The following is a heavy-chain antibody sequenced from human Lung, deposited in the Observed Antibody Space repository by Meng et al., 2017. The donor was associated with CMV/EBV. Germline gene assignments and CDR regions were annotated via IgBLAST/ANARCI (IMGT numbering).Heavy chain of an antibody. CDR3: AKAFSASWYRANYDY. J-gene: IGHJ4*02. V-gene: IGHV3-23*01. CDR1: EFTFSNYA. CDR2: INASGGSK. D-gene: IGHD6-13*01. Sequence: SLKISCASSEFTFSNYAMRWVRQAPGRGLEWVSSINASGGSKYYTDSVKGRFTVSRDNTKNTLYLQMNNMRAEDTAVFYCAKAFSASWYRANYDYWGQEALVTVSS.